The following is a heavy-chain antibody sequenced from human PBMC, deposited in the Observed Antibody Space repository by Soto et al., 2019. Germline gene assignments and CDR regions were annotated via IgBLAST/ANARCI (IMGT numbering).Heavy chain of an antibody. CDR3: ARDPRTNCAIRRSYSVPYFLAD. D-gene: IGHD2-21*01. CDR2: IEFDGSEK. Sequence: GESLTLSCGVSGFSFKNHDMRWLRQAAGKGLEWVAGIEFDGSEKFYSNSVEGRFSISRASYKGTFHLQMTGLTREATAMYFCARDPRTNCAIRRSYSVPYFLADWGQGALVTVSS. CDR1: GFSFKNHD. V-gene: IGHV3-30*03. J-gene: IGHJ4*02.